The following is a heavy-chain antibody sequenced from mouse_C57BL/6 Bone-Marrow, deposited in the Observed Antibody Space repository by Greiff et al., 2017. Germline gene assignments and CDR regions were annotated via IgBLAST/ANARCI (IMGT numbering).Heavy chain of an antibody. V-gene: IGHV7-1*01. CDR2: RRNKANDYTT. CDR3: ARDAEYYGSMDY. D-gene: IGHD1-1*01. J-gene: IGHJ4*01. Sequence: EVTVVESGGGLVPSGRSLRLSCATSGFTFSDFYMEWFRHAPWKGLAWIAARRNKANDYTTEYSASVQGRFIVSRDTSQSILYIQMNALRAEDTAIYYCARDAEYYGSMDYWGQGTSVTVSS. CDR1: GFTFSDFY.